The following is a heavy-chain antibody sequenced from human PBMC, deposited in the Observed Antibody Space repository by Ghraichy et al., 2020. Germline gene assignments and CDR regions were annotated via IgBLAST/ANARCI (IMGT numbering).Heavy chain of an antibody. V-gene: IGHV3-11*01. D-gene: IGHD5-18*01. Sequence: GGSLRLSCAASGFTFSDYYMSWIRQAPGKGLEWVSYISYSGSNIYYADSVKGRFTISRDNAKNSLYLQMNSLRAEDTAVYYCAREGAGYSYEGTFDYWGQGTLVTVSS. J-gene: IGHJ4*02. CDR3: AREGAGYSYEGTFDY. CDR2: ISYSGSNI. CDR1: GFTFSDYY.